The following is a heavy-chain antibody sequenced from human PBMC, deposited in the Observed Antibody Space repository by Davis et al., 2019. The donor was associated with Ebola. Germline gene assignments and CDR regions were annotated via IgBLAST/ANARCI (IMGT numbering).Heavy chain of an antibody. CDR1: GYTFTSYG. D-gene: IGHD4-23*01. V-gene: IGHV1-18*01. CDR2: ISAYNGNT. Sequence: AASVTVSCKASGYTFTSYGISWVRQAPGQGLEWMGWISAYNGNTNYAQKLQGRVTMTTDTSTSTAYKELSSLRSEDTAVYYCAREGYGGNSFLFDPWGQGTLVTVSS. CDR3: AREGYGGNSFLFDP. J-gene: IGHJ5*02.